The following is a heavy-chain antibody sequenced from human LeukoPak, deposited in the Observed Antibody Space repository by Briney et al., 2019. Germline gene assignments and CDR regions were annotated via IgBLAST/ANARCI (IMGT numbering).Heavy chain of an antibody. V-gene: IGHV3-21*01. J-gene: IGHJ4*02. CDR1: GFTFSYYS. Sequence: PGGSLRLSCAASGFTFSYYSMSWVRQAPGKGLEWGSSISSSSTSIYYADSVRGRFTISRDNAKNSLYLQMNSLRAEDTAVYYCARHYCSSSSCYQFDYWGQGTPVTVSS. CDR3: ARHYCSSSSCYQFDY. D-gene: IGHD2-2*01. CDR2: ISSSSTSI.